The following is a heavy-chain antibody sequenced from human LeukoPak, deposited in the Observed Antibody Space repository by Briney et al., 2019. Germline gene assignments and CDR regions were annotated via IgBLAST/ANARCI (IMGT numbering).Heavy chain of an antibody. D-gene: IGHD1-7*01. V-gene: IGHV1-2*02. CDR2: INPNSGGT. CDR1: GYTFTDYY. J-gene: IGHJ3*02. CDR3: ARVGYYNWNYVGAFDI. Sequence: GASVKVSCKASGYTFTDYYMHWVRQAPGQGLEWMGWINPNSGGTNYAQKFQGRVTMTRDTSISTAYMELSRLRSDDTAVYYCARVGYYNWNYVGAFDIWGQGTMVTVSS.